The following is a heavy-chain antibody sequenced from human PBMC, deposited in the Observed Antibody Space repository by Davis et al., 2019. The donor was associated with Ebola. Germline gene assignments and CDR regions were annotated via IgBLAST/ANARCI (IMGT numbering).Heavy chain of an antibody. CDR1: GYTFSTQW. CDR3: ARHGGRYCSSTSCYSIGMDV. D-gene: IGHD2-2*01. Sequence: GGSLRLSCKGSGYTFSTQWIGWVRQLSGKGLEWMGIIYPGDSDTRYSPSFQGQVTISADKSISTAYLQWSSLKASDTAMYYCARHGGRYCSSTSCYSIGMDVWGQGTTVTVSS. J-gene: IGHJ6*02. CDR2: IYPGDSDT. V-gene: IGHV5-51*01.